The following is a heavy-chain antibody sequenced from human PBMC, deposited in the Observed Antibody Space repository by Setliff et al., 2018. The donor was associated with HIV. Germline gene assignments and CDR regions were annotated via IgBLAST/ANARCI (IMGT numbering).Heavy chain of an antibody. D-gene: IGHD4-4*01. J-gene: IGHJ4*02. CDR1: GYIFNSYG. V-gene: IGHV1-18*01. Sequence: ASVKVSCKASGYIFNSYGITWVRQAPGQGLEWMGWISAYNGDTNYAQKVQGRVTMTTDTSTSTAYMELRSLRSDDTAVYYCAKTSPKDGYSSDFWGQGTPVTVSS. CDR2: ISAYNGDT. CDR3: AKTSPKDGYSSDF.